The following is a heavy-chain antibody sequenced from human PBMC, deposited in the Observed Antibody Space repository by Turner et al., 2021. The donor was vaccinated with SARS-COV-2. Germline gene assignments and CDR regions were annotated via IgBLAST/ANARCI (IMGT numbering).Heavy chain of an antibody. CDR2: IRRSGSTI. Sequence: VLLVESGGGLVQLGGSPRLSCAASGFTFSSYEMNWGRQAQGKGLEWVSYIRRSGSTIYYAESVKGRFTISRDNAKNSLYLQMNSLRAEDTAVYYCARGTVAAAGIAFDYWGQGTLVTVSS. CDR3: ARGTVAAAGIAFDY. CDR1: GFTFSSYE. J-gene: IGHJ4*02. D-gene: IGHD6-13*01. V-gene: IGHV3-48*03.